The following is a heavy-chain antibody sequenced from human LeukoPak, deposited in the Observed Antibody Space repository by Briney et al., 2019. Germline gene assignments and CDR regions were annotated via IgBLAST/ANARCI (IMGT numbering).Heavy chain of an antibody. J-gene: IGHJ4*02. CDR1: GYTFTSYY. Sequence: ASVKVSCKASGYTFTSYYMHWVRQAPGQGLEWMGIINPSGGSTSYAQKFQGRVTMTRDMSTSTVYMELSSLRSEDTAVYYCAREIIIRDGYNYPGFDYWGQGTLVTVSS. CDR2: INPSGGST. D-gene: IGHD5-24*01. CDR3: AREIIIRDGYNYPGFDY. V-gene: IGHV1-46*01.